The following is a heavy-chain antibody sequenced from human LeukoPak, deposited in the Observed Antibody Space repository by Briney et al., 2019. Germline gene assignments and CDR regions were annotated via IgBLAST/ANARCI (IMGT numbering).Heavy chain of an antibody. CDR1: GYTFTGYY. CDR2: INPNSGGT. CDR3: ARGLRQAKYYYYYYMDV. Sequence: ASVKVSCKASGYTFTGYYMHWVRQAPGQGLEWMGWINPNSGGTNYAQKFQGRVTMTRDTSISTAYMELSRLRSEDTAVYYCARGLRQAKYYYYYYMDVWGKGTTVTVSS. V-gene: IGHV1-2*02. J-gene: IGHJ6*03.